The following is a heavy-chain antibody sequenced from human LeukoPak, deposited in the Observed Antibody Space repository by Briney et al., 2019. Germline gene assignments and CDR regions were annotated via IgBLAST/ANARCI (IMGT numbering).Heavy chain of an antibody. CDR2: IRYDGSNE. D-gene: IGHD2-15*01. J-gene: IGHJ4*02. CDR1: GFTFSSYG. V-gene: IGHV3-30*02. Sequence: GGSLRLSCAASGFTFSSYGMHWVRQASGKGLEWVAFIRYDGSNEYYADSVKGRFTISRDNSKNTLYLQMNSLRAEDTAIYYCAKVLGCSGGSCYTLENWGQGTLVTVSS. CDR3: AKVLGCSGGSCYTLEN.